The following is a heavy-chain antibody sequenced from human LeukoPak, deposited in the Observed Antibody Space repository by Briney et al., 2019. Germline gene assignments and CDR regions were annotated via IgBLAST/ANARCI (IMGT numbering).Heavy chain of an antibody. CDR3: ARATRGNTPDY. CDR2: INPSGGST. V-gene: IGHV1-46*01. CDR1: GYTFTGYY. D-gene: IGHD4-23*01. Sequence: ASVKVSCKASGYTFTGYYIHWVRQAPGQGLEWMGIINPSGGSTIYAQKFQGRVTMTRDTSTSTVYMELSSLRSEDTAVYYCARATRGNTPDYWGQGTLVTVSS. J-gene: IGHJ4*02.